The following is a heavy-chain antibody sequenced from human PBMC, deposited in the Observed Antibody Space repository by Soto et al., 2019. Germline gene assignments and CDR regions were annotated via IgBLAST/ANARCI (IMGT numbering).Heavy chain of an antibody. CDR3: AAEIFGTSIFGSVYPPDSYYYGMAV. CDR1: GFTFTSSA. Sequence: SVKVSCKASGFTFTSSAVQWVRQARGQRLEWIGWIVVGSGNTNYAQKFQERVTITRDMSTSTAYMELSSLRSEDTAVYYCAAEIFGTSIFGSVYPPDSYYYGMAVWGQGTTVTVSS. D-gene: IGHD3-3*01. J-gene: IGHJ6*02. CDR2: IVVGSGNT. V-gene: IGHV1-58*01.